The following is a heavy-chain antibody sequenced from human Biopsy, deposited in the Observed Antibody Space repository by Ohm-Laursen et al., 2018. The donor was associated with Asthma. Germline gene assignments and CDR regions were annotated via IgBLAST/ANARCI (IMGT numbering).Heavy chain of an antibody. Sequence: SVKVSCKAPGGTFSNFAISWVRQAPGQGLEWLGGIMTVFGTTNYAQKFQGRATITADESTSTACMEVTSLRSEDTAIYYCARCQVGYSSGWSLLLKKIYYSGMDVWGQGTAVTVSS. CDR3: ARCQVGYSSGWSLLLKKIYYSGMDV. CDR1: GGTFSNFA. D-gene: IGHD6-19*01. J-gene: IGHJ6*02. V-gene: IGHV1-69*13. CDR2: IMTVFGTT.